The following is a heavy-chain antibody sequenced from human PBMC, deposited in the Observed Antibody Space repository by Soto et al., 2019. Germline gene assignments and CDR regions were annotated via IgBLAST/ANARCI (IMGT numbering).Heavy chain of an antibody. D-gene: IGHD2-21*02. Sequence: SVKVSCKASGGTFSSYAISWVLQAPGQGLEWMGGIIPIFGTANYAQKFQGRVTITADKSTSTAYMELSSLRSEDTAVYYCARDGGVVVTAFYYYYGMDVWGQGTTVTVSS. V-gene: IGHV1-69*06. J-gene: IGHJ6*02. CDR3: ARDGGVVVTAFYYYYGMDV. CDR1: GGTFSSYA. CDR2: IIPIFGTA.